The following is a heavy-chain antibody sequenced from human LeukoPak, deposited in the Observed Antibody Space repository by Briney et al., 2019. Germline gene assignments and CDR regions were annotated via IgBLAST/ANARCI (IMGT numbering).Heavy chain of an antibody. CDR2: INPIGGST. V-gene: IGHV1-46*01. CDR1: GYTFTKYY. J-gene: IGHJ5*02. CDR3: ARAEELLRYNWFDP. Sequence: ASVNVSCKASGYTFTKYYMHWVRQAPAQGLEWMGLINPIGGSTTYAHNFQGRISMIRDTSTSTVYMELSSLRSDDTAVYYCARAEELLRYNWFDPWGQGTLVIVSS. D-gene: IGHD3-22*01.